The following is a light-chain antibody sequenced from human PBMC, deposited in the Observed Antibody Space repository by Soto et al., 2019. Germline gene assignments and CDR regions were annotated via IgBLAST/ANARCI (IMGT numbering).Light chain of an antibody. CDR2: GAS. J-gene: IGKJ2*01. Sequence: EIVLTQSPGTLSLSPGERATLSCRASQSVSSSYLAWNQQKPGQAPRRLICGASSRATGIPDRFSGSGSGTDFTLTISRLEPEDFAVYYCQQDGSSPMYTFGQGTKLEIK. CDR1: QSVSSSY. CDR3: QQDGSSPMYT. V-gene: IGKV3-20*01.